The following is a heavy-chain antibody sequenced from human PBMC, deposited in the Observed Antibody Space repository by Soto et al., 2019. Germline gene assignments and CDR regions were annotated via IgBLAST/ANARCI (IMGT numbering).Heavy chain of an antibody. V-gene: IGHV3-53*01. J-gene: IGHJ4*02. Sequence: EVQLVESGGGLIQPGGSLRLSCAVSGFTVSNNYMSWVRQAPGKGLEGVSVIYSGGYTAYGDSVKGRFTISRDNSKNTLYLQKNSPRADGPAFYFWAGRRGGGGYWGQGTLVTVSS. CDR2: IYSGGYT. D-gene: IGHD3-10*01. CDR1: GFTVSNNY. CDR3: AGRRGGGGY.